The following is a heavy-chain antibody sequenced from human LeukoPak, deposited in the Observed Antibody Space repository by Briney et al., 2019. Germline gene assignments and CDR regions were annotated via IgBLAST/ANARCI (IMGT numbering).Heavy chain of an antibody. CDR3: AKDTSSYATSWSDS. V-gene: IGHV3-23*01. CDR2: ITSSGGST. CDR1: EFTFSGYA. J-gene: IGHJ5*01. Sequence: PRGSLRLSCAASEFTFSGYAMSWVRQAPGKGLEWVSAITSSGGSTYYADSVKGRFTVSRDNSKNTLYLQMNSLRPEDTAVYHCAKDTSSYATSWSDSWGQGALVTVSS. D-gene: IGHD2-8*01.